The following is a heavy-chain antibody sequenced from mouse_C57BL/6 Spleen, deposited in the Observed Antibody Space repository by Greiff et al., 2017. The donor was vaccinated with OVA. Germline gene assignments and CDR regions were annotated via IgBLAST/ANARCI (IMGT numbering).Heavy chain of an antibody. D-gene: IGHD2-5*01. V-gene: IGHV3-6*01. CDR1: GYSITSGYY. J-gene: IGHJ1*03. CDR3: ARGDYSNGYFDV. CDR2: ISYDGSN. Sequence: EVHLVESGPGLVKPSQSLSLTCSVTGYSITSGYYWNWIRQFPGNKLEWMGYISYDGSNNYNPSLKNRISITRDTSKNQFFLKLNSVTTEDTATYYCARGDYSNGYFDVWGTGTTVTVSS.